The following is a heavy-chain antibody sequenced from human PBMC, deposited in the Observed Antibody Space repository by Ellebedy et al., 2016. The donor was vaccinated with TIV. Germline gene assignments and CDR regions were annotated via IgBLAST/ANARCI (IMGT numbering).Heavy chain of an antibody. J-gene: IGHJ3*01. CDR2: VNQDGSQK. CDR3: ATDGSYGDFRSPAHAFEA. Sequence: GGSLRLSCAASGFSFRSYWMSWVRQAPGKGLEWVANVNQDGSQKYHVDSVKGRFTISRDNTKSSLYLQMNSLRAEDTAVYFCATDGSYGDFRSPAHAFEAWGQGTMVSVSS. D-gene: IGHD4-17*01. V-gene: IGHV3-7*01. CDR1: GFSFRSYW.